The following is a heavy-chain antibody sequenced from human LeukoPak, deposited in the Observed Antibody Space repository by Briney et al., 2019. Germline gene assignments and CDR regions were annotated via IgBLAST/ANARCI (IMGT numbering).Heavy chain of an antibody. Sequence: GGSLRLSCAASGFTFSSYGMHWVRQAPGKGLEWVAVISYDGSNKYYADSVKGRFTISRDNSKNTLYLQMNSLRAEDTAVYYCAKGSEYSGSAPYNWFDPWGQGTLVTVSS. J-gene: IGHJ5*02. CDR2: ISYDGSNK. D-gene: IGHD5-12*01. CDR3: AKGSEYSGSAPYNWFDP. V-gene: IGHV3-30*18. CDR1: GFTFSSYG.